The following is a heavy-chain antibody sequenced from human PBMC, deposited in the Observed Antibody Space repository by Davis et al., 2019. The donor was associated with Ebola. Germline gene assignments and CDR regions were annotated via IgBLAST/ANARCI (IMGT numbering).Heavy chain of an antibody. CDR2: IYCSGST. J-gene: IGHJ6*02. D-gene: IGHD5-18*01. CDR3: AREGGRAAMAIGGMDV. V-gene: IGHV4-31*03. Sequence: MPSETLSLTCTVSGGSISSGGYYWSWIRQHPGKGLEWIGYIYCSGSTYYNPSLKSRVTISVDTSKNQFSLKLSSVTAADTAVYYCAREGGRAAMAIGGMDVWGQGTTVTVSS. CDR1: GGSISSGGYY.